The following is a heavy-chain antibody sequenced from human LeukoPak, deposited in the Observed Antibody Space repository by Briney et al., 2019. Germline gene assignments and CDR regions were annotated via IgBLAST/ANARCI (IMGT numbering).Heavy chain of an antibody. J-gene: IGHJ4*02. CDR2: INHSGST. CDR3: ARATYSSSWSGIFDY. D-gene: IGHD6-13*01. CDR1: GGSFSGYY. V-gene: IGHV4-34*01. Sequence: SETLSLTCAVYGGSFSGYYWSWIRQPPGKGLEWIGEINHSGSTNYNPSLKSRVTISVDTSKNQFSLKLSSVTAADTAVYYCARATYSSSWSGIFDYWGQGTLVTVSS.